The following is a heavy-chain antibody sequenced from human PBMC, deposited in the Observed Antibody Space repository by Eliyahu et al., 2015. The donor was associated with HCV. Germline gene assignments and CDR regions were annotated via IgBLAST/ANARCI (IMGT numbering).Heavy chain of an antibody. CDR3: ARDVKNDDFQNWFDP. Sequence: QVQLVESGGGVVQPGRSLRLSCAASGFTFSSYAMXWVRQAPGKGLEWVAVISYDGSNKYYADSVKGRFTISRDNSKNTLYLQMNSLRAEDTAVYYCARDVKNDDFQNWFDPWGQGTLVTVSS. CDR2: ISYDGSNK. CDR1: GFTFSSYA. D-gene: IGHD3-3*01. J-gene: IGHJ5*02. V-gene: IGHV3-30-3*01.